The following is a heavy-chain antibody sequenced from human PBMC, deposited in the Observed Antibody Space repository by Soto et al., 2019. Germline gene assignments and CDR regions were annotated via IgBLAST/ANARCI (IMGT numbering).Heavy chain of an antibody. V-gene: IGHV4-39*01. CDR2: IYYSGST. Sequence: QLQLQESGPGLVKPSETLSLTCTVSGGSISSSRYYWGWIRQPPGKGLGWIGSIYYSGSTYYNPPLNSRVTLYVDTSENQFCLKLSSVPAADTAVYYCARGTSGSYAWFDPWGQGTLVTGSS. CDR3: ARGTSGSYAWFDP. CDR1: GGSISSSRYY. D-gene: IGHD1-26*01. J-gene: IGHJ5*02.